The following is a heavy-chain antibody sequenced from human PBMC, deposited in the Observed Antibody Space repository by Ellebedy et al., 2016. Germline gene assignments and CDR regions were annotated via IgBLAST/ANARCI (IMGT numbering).Heavy chain of an antibody. Sequence: GGSLRLSCAASGFTFSSYAMRWVRQAPGKELEWVSAISGSSTAYADSVKGRFTISRDNAENTLSLQMNSLRAEDTAVYYCASYDWNRIDYWGQGTLVTVSS. D-gene: IGHD1-20*01. CDR1: GFTFSSYA. CDR2: ISGSST. V-gene: IGHV3-23*01. J-gene: IGHJ4*02. CDR3: ASYDWNRIDY.